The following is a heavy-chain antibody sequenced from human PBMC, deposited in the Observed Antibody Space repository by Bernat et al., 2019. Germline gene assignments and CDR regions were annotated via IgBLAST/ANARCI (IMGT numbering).Heavy chain of an antibody. CDR2: ISSNGGST. J-gene: IGHJ6*02. V-gene: IGHV3-64*01. CDR3: ARDKIVVVPAAMRSDYYGMDV. Sequence: EVQLVESGGGLVQPGGSLRLSCAASGFTFSSYAMHWVRQAPGKGLEYVSAISSNGGSTYYANSVKGRFTISRDNSKNTLYLQMGSLRAKDMAVYYCARDKIVVVPAAMRSDYYGMDVWGQGTTVTVSS. D-gene: IGHD2-2*01. CDR1: GFTFSSYA.